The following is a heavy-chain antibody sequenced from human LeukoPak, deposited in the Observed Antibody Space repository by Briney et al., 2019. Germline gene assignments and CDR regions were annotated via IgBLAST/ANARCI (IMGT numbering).Heavy chain of an antibody. CDR3: ARDSYYYGSGSSPNWCDP. V-gene: IGHV1-69*04. CDR1: GDTFSSYA. J-gene: IGHJ5*02. D-gene: IGHD3-10*01. Sequence: ASVKVSCKASGDTFSSYAISWVRQAPGQGLEWMGRIIPILGIANYAQKFQGRVTITADKSTSTAYMELRSLRSEDTAVYYCARDSYYYGSGSSPNWCDPWGQGTLVTVSS. CDR2: IIPILGIA.